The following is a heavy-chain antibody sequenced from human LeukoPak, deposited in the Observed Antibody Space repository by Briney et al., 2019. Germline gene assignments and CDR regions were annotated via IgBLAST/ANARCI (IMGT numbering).Heavy chain of an antibody. Sequence: GGSLRVACAASGCTFSTFWMSWVRQAPGKGLEGVANINQDGREKYYVGSMKGRFTVSRDNAKNSLYLQMDSLSADDTAVYYCARGGTFVSDYWGQGTLVTVSS. CDR3: ARGGTFVSDY. CDR1: GCTFSTFW. J-gene: IGHJ4*02. CDR2: INQDGREK. V-gene: IGHV3-7*01. D-gene: IGHD1-1*01.